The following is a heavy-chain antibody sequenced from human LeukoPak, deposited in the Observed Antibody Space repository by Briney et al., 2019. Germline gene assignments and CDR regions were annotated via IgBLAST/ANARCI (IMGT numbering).Heavy chain of an antibody. CDR1: GGSISSSSYY. Sequence: SETLSLTCTVSGGSISSSSYYWGWIRQPPGKGLEWIGSIYYSGSTYYNPSLKSRVTISVDTSKNQFSLKLSSVTAADTAVYYCARVATSTLITIFGVVIGPEDYYYYYMDVWGKGTTVTVSS. D-gene: IGHD3-3*01. CDR3: ARVATSTLITIFGVVIGPEDYYYYYMDV. J-gene: IGHJ6*03. V-gene: IGHV4-39*07. CDR2: IYYSGST.